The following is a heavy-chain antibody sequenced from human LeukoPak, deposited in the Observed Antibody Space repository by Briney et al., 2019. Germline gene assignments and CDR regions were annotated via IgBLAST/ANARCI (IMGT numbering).Heavy chain of an antibody. CDR3: ARGTTAASGSLDY. V-gene: IGHV4-4*09. J-gene: IGHJ4*02. Sequence: SETLSLTCTASGGSISSYFWTWIRQPPGRGLELIGYLNGRGTTIYRPSLKSRVTISLDRSNNQFSLNLTSVTAVDSAVYYCARGTTAASGSLDYWGQVILVTVSS. CDR2: LNGRGTT. D-gene: IGHD1-7*01. CDR1: GGSISSYF.